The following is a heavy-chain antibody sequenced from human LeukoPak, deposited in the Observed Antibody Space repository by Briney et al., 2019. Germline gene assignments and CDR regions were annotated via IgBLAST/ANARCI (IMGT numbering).Heavy chain of an antibody. Sequence: ASVKVSCTASGYTFIGYSISWVRQAPGHGLEWMGWITPYNGNTNYVQNFQGRVTMTTDTSTSTAYMELRSLRSDDTAVYYCAREYGGNPGLFGYWGQGTLVTVSS. J-gene: IGHJ4*02. CDR1: GYTFIGYS. CDR3: AREYGGNPGLFGY. D-gene: IGHD4-23*01. V-gene: IGHV1-18*01. CDR2: ITPYNGNT.